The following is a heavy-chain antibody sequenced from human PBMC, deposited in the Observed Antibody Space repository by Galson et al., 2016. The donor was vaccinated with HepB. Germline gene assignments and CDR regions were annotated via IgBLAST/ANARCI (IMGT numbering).Heavy chain of an antibody. CDR2: ISPFFGTA. Sequence: SVKVSCKASGGTFRNYAFSWVRQAPGQGLEWMGGISPFFGTANYAQKSQGRVTITADESTTTVYMELSSLRSEDTAVYYCAREDFGDFASGKYYYYGMDVWGQGTTVTVS. D-gene: IGHD4-17*01. CDR1: GGTFRNYA. J-gene: IGHJ6*02. CDR3: AREDFGDFASGKYYYYGMDV. V-gene: IGHV1-69*13.